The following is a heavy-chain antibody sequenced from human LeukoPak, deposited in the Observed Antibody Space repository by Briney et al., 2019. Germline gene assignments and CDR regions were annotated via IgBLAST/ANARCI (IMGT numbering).Heavy chain of an antibody. CDR2: ISSSSSTI. Sequence: GGSLRLSCAASGFTFSSYSMNWVRQAPGKGLEWVSYISSSSSTIYYADSVKGRFTISRDNAKNSLYLQMNSLRAEDTAVYYCARDHGSSYREDYFDYWGQGTLVTVSS. CDR3: ARDHGSSYREDYFDY. V-gene: IGHV3-48*01. D-gene: IGHD6-13*01. CDR1: GFTFSSYS. J-gene: IGHJ4*02.